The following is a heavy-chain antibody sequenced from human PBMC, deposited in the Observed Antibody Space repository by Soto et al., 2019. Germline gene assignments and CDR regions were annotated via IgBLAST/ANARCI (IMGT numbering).Heavy chain of an antibody. CDR3: ARDFYSSGPGY. CDR2: ISSSSSYI. D-gene: IGHD6-19*01. J-gene: IGHJ4*02. V-gene: IGHV3-21*01. CDR1: GFTLSSYS. Sequence: GGVLRLSFAAPGFTLSSYSINWGRQAPGKGLEWVSSISSSSSYIYYADSVKGRFTISRDNAKNSLYLQMNSLRAEDTAVYYCARDFYSSGPGYWGQGTLVTVSS.